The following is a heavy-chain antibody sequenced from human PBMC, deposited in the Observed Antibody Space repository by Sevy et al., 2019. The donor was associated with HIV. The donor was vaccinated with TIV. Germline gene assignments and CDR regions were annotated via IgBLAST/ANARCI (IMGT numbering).Heavy chain of an antibody. Sequence: GGSLRLSCATSGFTFYNYAMSWFRQAPGKGLEWIGFIRTTVNGGTAEYAASVEGRFTISRYDSRSIAYLQMNNLKTEDTAVYYCTRDERDHDAFDIWGQGTMVTVSS. CDR3: TRDERDHDAFDI. V-gene: IGHV3-49*03. J-gene: IGHJ3*02. CDR1: GFTFYNYA. CDR2: IRTTVNGGTA.